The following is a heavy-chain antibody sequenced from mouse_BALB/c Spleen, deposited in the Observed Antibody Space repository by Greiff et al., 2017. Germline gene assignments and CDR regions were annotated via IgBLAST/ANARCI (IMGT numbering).Heavy chain of an antibody. Sequence: EVKVEESGGGLVQPGGSLNLSCAASGFDFSRYWMSWARQAPGKGQEWIGEINPGSSTINYTPSLKDKFIISRDNAKNTLYLQMSKVRSEDTALYYCARLYDSLYYAMDYWGQGTSVTVSS. J-gene: IGHJ4*01. CDR1: GFDFSRYW. CDR2: INPGSSTI. V-gene: IGHV4-2*02. CDR3: ARLYDSLYYAMDY. D-gene: IGHD2-4*01.